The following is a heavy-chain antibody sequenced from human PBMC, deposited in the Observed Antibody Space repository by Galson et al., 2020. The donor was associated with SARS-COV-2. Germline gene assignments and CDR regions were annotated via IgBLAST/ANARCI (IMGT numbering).Heavy chain of an antibody. Sequence: SQTLSLTCTVSGGSIRSTASYWSWIRQSPGKGLEWIGYTYYSGNTYYNPSLKSRVTMSVDTSKNQFSLKLTSVTAADTAVYYCARDFWSRYYLDSWGQGTPVTGSS. J-gene: IGHJ4*02. D-gene: IGHD3-3*01. CDR1: GGSIRSTASY. CDR2: TYYSGNT. CDR3: ARDFWSRYYLDS. V-gene: IGHV4-30-4*01.